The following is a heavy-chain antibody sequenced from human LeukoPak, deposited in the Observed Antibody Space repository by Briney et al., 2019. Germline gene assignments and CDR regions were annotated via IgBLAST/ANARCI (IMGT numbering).Heavy chain of an antibody. CDR3: ASPVRGVTHVSHAFDI. Sequence: SETLSLTCTVSGGSISSYYWSWIRQPAGKRLEWIGRMYTSGSTNYNPSLKSRVTMSVGTSKNQFSLKLSSMTAADTAVYYCASPVRGVTHVSHAFDIWGQGTMVTVSS. CDR1: GGSISSYY. CDR2: MYTSGST. J-gene: IGHJ3*02. D-gene: IGHD3-10*02. V-gene: IGHV4-4*07.